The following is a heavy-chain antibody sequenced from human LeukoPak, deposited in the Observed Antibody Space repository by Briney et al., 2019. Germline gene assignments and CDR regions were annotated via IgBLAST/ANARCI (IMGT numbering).Heavy chain of an antibody. CDR3: ARSITDYGDYDSPFFDY. Sequence: GGSLRLSCAASGFTFSNYEMNWVHQAPGKGLEWVSYISSSGTLMFYSDSVKGRFTISRDNASVSLQMNSLRAEDTALYYCARSITDYGDYDSPFFDYWGQGTLVTVSS. D-gene: IGHD4-17*01. CDR1: GFTFSNYE. J-gene: IGHJ4*02. V-gene: IGHV3-48*03. CDR2: ISSSGTLM.